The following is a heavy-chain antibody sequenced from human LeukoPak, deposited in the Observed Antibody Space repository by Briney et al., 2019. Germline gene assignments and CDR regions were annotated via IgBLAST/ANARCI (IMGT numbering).Heavy chain of an antibody. D-gene: IGHD6-19*01. J-gene: IGHJ4*02. V-gene: IGHV5-51*01. CDR3: ARPAYSNGSNFDY. Sequence: GESPKISCKGSGYSFTSYWIGWVRQMPGKGLEWMGITYPGDSDTRYSPSFQGQVTISADKSISTAYLQWSSLKASDTAMYYCARPAYSNGSNFDYWGQGTLVTVSS. CDR2: TYPGDSDT. CDR1: GYSFTSYW.